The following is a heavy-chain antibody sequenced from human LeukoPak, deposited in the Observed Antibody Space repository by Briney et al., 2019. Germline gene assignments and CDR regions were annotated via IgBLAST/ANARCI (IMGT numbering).Heavy chain of an antibody. CDR2: ITGSGTTI. Sequence: PGGSLRLSCAASGFIFSDYSMNWVRQAPGQGLEWLSYITGSGTTIYYADSVRGRFTISRDNAKNSLYLQVNSLRDDDTAVYYCARGSMGLFDYWGQGTLVTVSS. CDR3: ARGSMGLFDY. D-gene: IGHD2-8*01. V-gene: IGHV3-48*02. J-gene: IGHJ4*02. CDR1: GFIFSDYS.